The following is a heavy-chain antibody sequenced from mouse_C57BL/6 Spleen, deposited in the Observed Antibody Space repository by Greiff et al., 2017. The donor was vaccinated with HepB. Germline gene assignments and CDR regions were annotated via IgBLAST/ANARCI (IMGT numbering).Heavy chain of an antibody. Sequence: QVQLQQSGAELARPGASVKMSCKASGYTFTSYTMHWVKQRPGQGLEWIGHINPSSGYTKYNQKFKDKATLTADKSSSTAYMQLSSLTSEDSAVYYCAREDYYGSSFDYWGQGTTLTVSS. D-gene: IGHD1-1*01. V-gene: IGHV1-4*01. CDR2: INPSSGYT. J-gene: IGHJ2*01. CDR3: AREDYYGSSFDY. CDR1: GYTFTSYT.